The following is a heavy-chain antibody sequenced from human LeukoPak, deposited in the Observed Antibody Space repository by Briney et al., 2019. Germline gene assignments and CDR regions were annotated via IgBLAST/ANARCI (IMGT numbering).Heavy chain of an antibody. CDR2: IIPIFGTA. CDR1: GGTFSSYA. J-gene: IGHJ3*02. V-gene: IGHV1-69*13. D-gene: IGHD4-17*01. CDR3: ARDYGDYEAFDI. Sequence: ASVKVSCKASGGTFSSYAISWVRQAPGQGLEWMGGIIPIFGTANYAQKFQGRVTITADESTSTAYMELSSLRSEDTAVYYCARDYGDYEAFDIWGQGTMVTVSS.